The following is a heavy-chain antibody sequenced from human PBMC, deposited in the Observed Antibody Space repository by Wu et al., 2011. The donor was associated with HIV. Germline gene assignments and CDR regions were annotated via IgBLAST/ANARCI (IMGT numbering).Heavy chain of an antibody. D-gene: IGHD6-19*01. CDR3: ARVVGSSGRDYSYQGMDV. CDR1: DTFSTDD. J-gene: IGHJ6*02. CDR2: HSHVWNN. Sequence: DTFSTDDIHWVRQALDKGLSGWKDHSHVWNNNYAQRFLGRVTISADESTSTAYMELSSLRSEDTAVYYCARVVGSSGRDYSYQGMDVWGQGTTVTVSS. V-gene: IGHV1-69*15.